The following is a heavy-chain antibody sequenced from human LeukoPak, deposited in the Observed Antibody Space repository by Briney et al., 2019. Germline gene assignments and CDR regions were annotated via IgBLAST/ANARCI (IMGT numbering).Heavy chain of an antibody. Sequence: GASVKVSCKASGYTFTSYDINWVRQATGQGLEWMGWMNPNSGNTGYAQKFQGRVTMTRNTSISTAYMELSSLRSEDTAVYYCARVVKRGTYYYGSESYFRFDPWGQGTLVTVSS. CDR1: GYTFTSYD. CDR2: MNPNSGNT. CDR3: ARVVKRGTYYYGSESYFRFDP. V-gene: IGHV1-8*01. J-gene: IGHJ5*01. D-gene: IGHD3-10*01.